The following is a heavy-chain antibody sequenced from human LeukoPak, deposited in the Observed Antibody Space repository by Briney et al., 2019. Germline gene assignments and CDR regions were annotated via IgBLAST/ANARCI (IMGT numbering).Heavy chain of an antibody. CDR2: IIPIFGPA. CDR3: ARVRGLEFLPVY. CDR1: GGTFSSYA. J-gene: IGHJ4*02. D-gene: IGHD3-3*01. V-gene: IGHV1-69*13. Sequence: SVKVSCKASGGTFSSYAISWVRQAPGQGLEWMGGIIPIFGPANYAQKFQGGVTITADESTSTAYMELSSLRSEDTAVYYCARVRGLEFLPVYWGQGTLVTVSS.